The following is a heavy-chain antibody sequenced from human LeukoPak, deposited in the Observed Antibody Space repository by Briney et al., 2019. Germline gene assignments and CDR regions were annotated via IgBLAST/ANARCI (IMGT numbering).Heavy chain of an antibody. CDR2: INHSGST. CDR1: GGSFSGYY. CDR3: ARVTSLWFGAGRRFDY. V-gene: IGHV4-34*01. Sequence: SETLSLTCAVYGGSFSGYYWSWICQPPGKGLEWIGEINHSGSTNYNPSLKSRVTISVDTSKNQFSLKLSSVTAADTAVYYCARVTSLWFGAGRRFDYWGQGTLVTVSS. J-gene: IGHJ4*02. D-gene: IGHD3-10*01.